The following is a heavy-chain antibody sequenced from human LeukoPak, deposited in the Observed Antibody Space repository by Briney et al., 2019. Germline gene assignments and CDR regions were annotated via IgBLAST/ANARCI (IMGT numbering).Heavy chain of an antibody. D-gene: IGHD5-12*01. CDR2: IIPILGIA. Sequence: SVKVSCKASGYTFTSYAISWVRQAPGQGLEWMGRIIPILGIANYAQKFQGRVTITADKSTSTAYMELSSLRSEDTAVYYCAREGYSGYYYYFDYWGQGTLVTVSS. CDR1: GYTFTSYA. CDR3: AREGYSGYYYYFDY. V-gene: IGHV1-69*04. J-gene: IGHJ4*02.